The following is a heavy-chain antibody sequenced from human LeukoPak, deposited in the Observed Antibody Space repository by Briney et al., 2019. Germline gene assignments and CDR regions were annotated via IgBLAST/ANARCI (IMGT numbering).Heavy chain of an antibody. Sequence: PSETLSLTCTVSGGSINNYYWSWIRQPAGKGLEWIGRIYTRGSTNYNPSLKSRVTMSVDTSKNQFSLKLSSVTAADTAVYYCARALVPAAMNWFDPWGQGTLVTVSS. CDR1: GGSINNYY. CDR2: IYTRGST. D-gene: IGHD2-2*01. CDR3: ARALVPAAMNWFDP. V-gene: IGHV4-4*07. J-gene: IGHJ5*02.